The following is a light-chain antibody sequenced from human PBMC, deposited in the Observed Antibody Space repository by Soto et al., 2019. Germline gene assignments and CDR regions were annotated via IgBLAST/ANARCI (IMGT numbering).Light chain of an antibody. Sequence: EIVMTQSPATLSVSPGERATLSCRASQSVSSNLAWYQQKPGQAPRLLICDASTRATGIPARFSGSGSGTEFTLTISSLQSEDFAVYYCQQYNNWPPMAFGQGTKVEIK. J-gene: IGKJ1*01. V-gene: IGKV3-15*01. CDR1: QSVSSN. CDR2: DAS. CDR3: QQYNNWPPMA.